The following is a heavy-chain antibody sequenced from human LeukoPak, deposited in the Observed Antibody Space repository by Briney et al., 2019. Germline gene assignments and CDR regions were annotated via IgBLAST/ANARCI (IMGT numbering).Heavy chain of an antibody. V-gene: IGHV4-34*01. CDR3: ASRYSSSWYGFDY. D-gene: IGHD6-13*01. CDR1: GGSFSGYY. Sequence: SETLSLTCAVYGGSFSGYYWSWIRQPPGKGLEWIGEINHSGSTNYNPSLKSRVTISVDTSKNQFSLKLSSVTAADTAVYYCASRYSSSWYGFDYWGQGTLVTVSS. CDR2: INHSGST. J-gene: IGHJ4*02.